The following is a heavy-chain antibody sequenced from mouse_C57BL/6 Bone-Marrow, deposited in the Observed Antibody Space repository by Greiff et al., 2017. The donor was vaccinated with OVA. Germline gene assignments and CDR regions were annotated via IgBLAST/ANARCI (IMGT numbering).Heavy chain of an antibody. CDR3: TFYYSNYVGWYFDV. J-gene: IGHJ1*03. Sequence: EVQLQQSGAELVRPGASVKLSCTASGFNIKDDYMHWVKQRPEQGLEWIGWIDPENGDTEYASKFQGKATITADTSSNTAYLQLSSLTSEDTAVYYCTFYYSNYVGWYFDVWGTGTTVTVSS. CDR2: IDPENGDT. CDR1: GFNIKDDY. V-gene: IGHV14-4*01. D-gene: IGHD2-5*01.